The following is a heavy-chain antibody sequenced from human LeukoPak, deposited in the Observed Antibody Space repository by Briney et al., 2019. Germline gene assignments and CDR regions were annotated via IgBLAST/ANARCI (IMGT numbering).Heavy chain of an antibody. J-gene: IGHJ4*02. CDR1: GFSFNIHA. D-gene: IGHD3-10*01. Sequence: GTSLRLSCEASGFSFNIHAMHWVRQAPGKGLKWVTGISYDGSNKYYADSVKGRFAISRDNSKNMQFLQMDSLRGEDTAVYFCAKGSHGSGGNYFDSWGQGMLVIVSS. V-gene: IGHV3-30*09. CDR2: ISYDGSNK. CDR3: AKGSHGSGGNYFDS.